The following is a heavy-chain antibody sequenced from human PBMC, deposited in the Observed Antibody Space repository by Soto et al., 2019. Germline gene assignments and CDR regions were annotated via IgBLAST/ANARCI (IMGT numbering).Heavy chain of an antibody. D-gene: IGHD2-15*01. Sequence: ELPVLESGGGLVQPGGSLRLSCAASGFTLSSYAMSWVRQAPGKGLAWVSGISGSGGRTYYADSVEGRFTISRDKPKNTVYGQMNSLRAEDTAVYYCAKRFCSGGSCGYFDFWGQGTLVTVSS. CDR1: GFTLSSYA. CDR2: ISGSGGRT. V-gene: IGHV3-23*01. J-gene: IGHJ4*02. CDR3: AKRFCSGGSCGYFDF.